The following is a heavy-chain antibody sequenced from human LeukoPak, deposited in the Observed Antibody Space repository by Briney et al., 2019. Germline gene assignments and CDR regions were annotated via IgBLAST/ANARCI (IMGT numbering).Heavy chain of an antibody. J-gene: IGHJ4*02. CDR1: GFTFNQYS. CDR2: INDNSDTI. Sequence: GGSLRLSCAASGFTFNQYSFHWVRKAPGKGLECVSYINDNSDTIFYADSVKGRFTISRDNAKNSLYLQMNSLGAEDTAVYYCVRDLFGRDRRPFDCWGQGTLVTVSS. V-gene: IGHV3-48*04. CDR3: VRDLFGRDRRPFDC. D-gene: IGHD3-16*01.